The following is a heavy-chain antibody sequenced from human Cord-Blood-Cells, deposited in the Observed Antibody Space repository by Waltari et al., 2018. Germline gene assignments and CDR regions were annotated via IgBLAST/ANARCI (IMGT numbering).Heavy chain of an antibody. J-gene: IGHJ4*02. CDR1: GGSISSSNW. V-gene: IGHV4-4*02. D-gene: IGHD3-22*01. Sequence: QVQLQESGPGLVKPSGTLSLTCAVSGGSISSSNWWSWVRQPPGKGLEWIGEIYHSGSNNYNPSLKRRVTISVDKSKNQCSLKLSSVTAADTAVYYCEGGSSGYYADYWGQGTLVTVSS. CDR2: IYHSGSN. CDR3: EGGSSGYYADY.